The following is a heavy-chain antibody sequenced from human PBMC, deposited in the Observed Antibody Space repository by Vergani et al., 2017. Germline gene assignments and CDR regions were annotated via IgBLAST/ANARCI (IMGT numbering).Heavy chain of an antibody. CDR1: GFTFDDYA. Sequence: EVQLVESGGGLVQPGRSLRLSCAASGFTFDDYAMHWVRQAPGKGLEWVSGISWNSGSIGYADSVKGRFTISRDNAKNSLYLQMNSLRAEDTALYYCAKGDYGDYKVVDFDYWGQGTLVTVSS. J-gene: IGHJ4*02. CDR3: AKGDYGDYKVVDFDY. V-gene: IGHV3-9*01. CDR2: ISWNSGSI. D-gene: IGHD4-17*01.